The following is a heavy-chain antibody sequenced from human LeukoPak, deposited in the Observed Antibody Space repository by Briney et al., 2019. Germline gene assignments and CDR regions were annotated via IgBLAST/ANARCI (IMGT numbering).Heavy chain of an antibody. CDR3: ARRGVYGSGAYYFDY. J-gene: IGHJ4*02. Sequence: PGGSLRLSCAASGFTFSNYNMNWVRQAPGKGLEWVSSISSSSSYITYADSVKGRFTISRDNAKNSLYLQMNSLRAEDTAVYYCARRGVYGSGAYYFDYWGQGTLITVSS. D-gene: IGHD3-10*01. CDR1: GFTFSNYN. CDR2: ISSSSSYI. V-gene: IGHV3-21*01.